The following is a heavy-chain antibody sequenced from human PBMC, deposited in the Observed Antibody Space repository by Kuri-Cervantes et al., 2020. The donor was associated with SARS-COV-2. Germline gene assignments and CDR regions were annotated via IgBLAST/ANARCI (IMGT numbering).Heavy chain of an antibody. J-gene: IGHJ4*02. CDR3: AKPAPLTSSGEYDY. Sequence: ASVKDSCKASGYTFTSYDINWVRQATGQGRELMGWMNPKSGNTGYEQKFQGRGTMTKNTSISTAYMELSSLRSADTTVYYCAKPAPLTSSGEYDYWGQGTLVTVSS. CDR2: MNPKSGNT. V-gene: IGHV1-8*01. CDR1: GYTFTSYD. D-gene: IGHD3-10*01.